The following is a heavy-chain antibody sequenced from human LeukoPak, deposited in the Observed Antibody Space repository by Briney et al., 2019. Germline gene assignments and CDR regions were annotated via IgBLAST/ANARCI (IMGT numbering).Heavy chain of an antibody. V-gene: IGHV4-4*09. Sequence: PPETLSLTCNVSGASISSYWNWIRQTPGEGLQWIGYVYSSGRSDSNPSLKSRVTISLDASRSQFSLRLTSVTAADTGVYYCARRGDSAPYFDSWGPGTLVTVSS. CDR1: GASISSY. CDR2: VYSSGRS. CDR3: ARRGDSAPYFDS. D-gene: IGHD2-21*02. J-gene: IGHJ4*02.